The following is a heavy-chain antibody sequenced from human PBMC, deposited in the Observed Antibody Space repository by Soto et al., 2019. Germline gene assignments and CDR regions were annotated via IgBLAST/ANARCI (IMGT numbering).Heavy chain of an antibody. CDR1: VFTFSSYS. D-gene: IGHD3-16*02. Sequence: GGSLRLSCAASVFTFSSYSMNWVRQAPGKGLEWVSSISSSSSYIYYADSVKGRFTISRDNAKNSLYLQMNSLRAEDTAVYYCARDSLSESSHYYYYYYGMDVWGQGTTVTVSS. CDR3: ARDSLSESSHYYYYYYGMDV. CDR2: ISSSSSYI. J-gene: IGHJ6*02. V-gene: IGHV3-21*01.